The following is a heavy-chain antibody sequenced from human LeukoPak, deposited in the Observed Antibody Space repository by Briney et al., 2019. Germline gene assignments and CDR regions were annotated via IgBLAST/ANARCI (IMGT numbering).Heavy chain of an antibody. V-gene: IGHV1-2*02. J-gene: IGHJ4*02. Sequence: ASVKVSCKASGYTFTGYYMHWVRQAPGQGLEWMGWINPNSGGTNYAQKFQGRVTITRNTSISTAYMELSSLRSEDTAVYYCARGVGYYYGSGSYSDYDYWGQGTLVTVSS. CDR3: ARGVGYYYGSGSYSDYDY. D-gene: IGHD3-10*01. CDR2: INPNSGGT. CDR1: GYTFTGYY.